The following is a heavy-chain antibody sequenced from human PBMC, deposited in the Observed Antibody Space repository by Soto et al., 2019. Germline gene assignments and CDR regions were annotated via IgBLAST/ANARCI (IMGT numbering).Heavy chain of an antibody. Sequence: PSETLSLTCTVSAGSIGSSSNYYWGWIRQPPEKGLEWMGSIYYSGNTYYSPSLLGRVSLFIVTSNHHFSLNLNSLSPADTALYYSLTPAAYCPGISCFDFDNWGQGALVTVSS. J-gene: IGHJ4*02. CDR2: IYYSGNT. CDR1: AGSIGSSSNYY. CDR3: LTPAAYCPGISCFDFDN. V-gene: IGHV4-39*02. D-gene: IGHD2-8*02.